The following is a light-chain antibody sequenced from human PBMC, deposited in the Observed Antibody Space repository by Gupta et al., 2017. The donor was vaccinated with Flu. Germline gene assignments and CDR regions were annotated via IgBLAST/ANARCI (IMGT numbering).Light chain of an antibody. V-gene: IGLV1-44*01. J-gene: IGLJ1*01. CDR1: RSNIGTNT. CDR3: GAWDDSLSGYHV. CDR2: AND. Sequence: QSALLQPPSASETPGRRVTISCSGTRSNIGTNTVNWYQQLPGTAPKLLVYANDQRPAGVPDRFSGSKSGTSASLAISGLQSEDEADYYCGAWDDSLSGYHVFGTGTKVTV.